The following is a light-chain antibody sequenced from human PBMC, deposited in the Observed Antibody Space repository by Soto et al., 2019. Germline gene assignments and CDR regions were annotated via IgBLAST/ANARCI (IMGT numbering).Light chain of an antibody. J-gene: IGLJ2*01. CDR2: DVS. V-gene: IGLV2-14*01. CDR1: SSDVGGYNY. Sequence: QSVLTQPASVSGSPGQSITISCTGTSSDVGGYNYVSWYQQHPCKAPKLMIYDVSNRPSGVSNRFSGSKSGNTASLTISGRQAEDDADYYWRSYTSSSTLVVFGGGTRLSVL. CDR3: RSYTSSSTLVV.